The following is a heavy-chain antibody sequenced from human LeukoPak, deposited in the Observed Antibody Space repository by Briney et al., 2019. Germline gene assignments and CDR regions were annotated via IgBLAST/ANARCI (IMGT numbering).Heavy chain of an antibody. CDR1: GDSVSNNIAT. Sequence: SQTLSLTCAISGDSVSNNIATWNWVRQSPSRGLEWLGRTYYRSRWGNDYAISVKGRITINPDTSRNQFSLQLNSVTPEDTAVYYCVRDSDDYYWALDFWGRGTPVTVSS. CDR3: VRDSDDYYWALDF. CDR2: TYYRSRWGN. V-gene: IGHV6-1*01. J-gene: IGHJ4*02. D-gene: IGHD3-10*01.